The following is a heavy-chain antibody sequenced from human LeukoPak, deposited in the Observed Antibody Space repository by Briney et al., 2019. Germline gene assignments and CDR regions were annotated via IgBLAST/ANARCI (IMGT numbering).Heavy chain of an antibody. V-gene: IGHV1-69*13. D-gene: IGHD1-26*01. CDR2: IIPIFGTA. CDR1: GYTFTSYY. J-gene: IGHJ4*02. Sequence: SVKVSCKASGYTFTSYYMHWVRQAPGQGLEWMGGIIPIFGTANYAQKFQGRVTITADESTSTAYMELSSLRSEDTAVYYCARDLSSPGDFDYWGQGTLVTVSS. CDR3: ARDLSSPGDFDY.